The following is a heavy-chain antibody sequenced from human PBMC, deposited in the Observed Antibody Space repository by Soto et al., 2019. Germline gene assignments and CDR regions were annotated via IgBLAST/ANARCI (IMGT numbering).Heavy chain of an antibody. D-gene: IGHD2-2*01. V-gene: IGHV1-2*02. CDR3: AREHRPDHTYLRLEV. Sequence: SVKVSCKASGYTFTDTDIHWGRPAPGQGLEWMGWINPNSGATNFAPKFQGRLTMTRDTSITTANMELSSLKSDDTAVYYCAREHRPDHTYLRLEVRSQRATVPVSS. CDR1: GYTFTDTD. CDR2: INPNSGAT. J-gene: IGHJ6*02.